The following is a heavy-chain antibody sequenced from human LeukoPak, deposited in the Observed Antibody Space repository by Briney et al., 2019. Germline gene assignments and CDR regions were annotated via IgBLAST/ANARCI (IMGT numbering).Heavy chain of an antibody. CDR2: IYYSGST. Sequence: SETLSLTCTVSGASVSSGGYYWSWLRQPPGKGLEWIGYIYYSGSTNYNPSLKSRVTISVDTSKNQFSLKVSSVTVADTAVYYCARRGGSGRSFDYWGQGTLVTVSS. CDR1: GASVSSGGYY. V-gene: IGHV4-61*08. J-gene: IGHJ4*02. CDR3: ARRGGSGRSFDY. D-gene: IGHD3-10*01.